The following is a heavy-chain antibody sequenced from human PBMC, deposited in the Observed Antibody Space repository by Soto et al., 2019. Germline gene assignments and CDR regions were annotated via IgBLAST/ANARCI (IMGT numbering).Heavy chain of an antibody. CDR1: ELTFRLVS. Sequence: PRGSLGVACVLCELTFRLVSMNWVRQVPGKGLEWVASISSASSETWYADSVKGRFIISIDNAQNSLFFQMNTLRPEDSGIYYCARVAYWGTGNQVTVSS. CDR2: ISSASSET. J-gene: IGHJ4*02. V-gene: IGHV3-21*01. CDR3: ARVAY.